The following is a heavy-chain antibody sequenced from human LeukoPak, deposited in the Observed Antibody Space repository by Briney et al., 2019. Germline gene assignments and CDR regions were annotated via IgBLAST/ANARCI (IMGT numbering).Heavy chain of an antibody. Sequence: SETLSLTCTVSGGSVSIYYWSWIRQPPGKGLEWIGYIYYRGNTNYNPSLKSRVTMAVDTSKNQFSLKVSSVTAADTAVYYCARAGNNWSFDYWGQGTLVTVSS. V-gene: IGHV4-59*02. CDR1: GGSVSIYY. J-gene: IGHJ4*02. CDR2: IYYRGNT. CDR3: ARAGNNWSFDY. D-gene: IGHD1-1*01.